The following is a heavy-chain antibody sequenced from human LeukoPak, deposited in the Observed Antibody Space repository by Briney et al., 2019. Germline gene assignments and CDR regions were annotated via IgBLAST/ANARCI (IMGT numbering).Heavy chain of an antibody. CDR2: ISYDGSNK. CDR3: AAKGAYSSGWYYYYYGMDV. CDR1: GFTFNSYA. V-gene: IGHV3-30*04. Sequence: GRSLRLSCAASGFTFNSYAMHWVRQAPGKGLEWVAVISYDGSNKYYADSVKGRFTISRDNSKNTLYLQMNSLRAEDTAVYYCAAKGAYSSGWYYYYYGMDVWGKGTTVTVSS. D-gene: IGHD6-19*01. J-gene: IGHJ6*04.